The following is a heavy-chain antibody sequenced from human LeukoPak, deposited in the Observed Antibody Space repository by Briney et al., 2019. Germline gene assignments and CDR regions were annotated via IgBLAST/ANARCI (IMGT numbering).Heavy chain of an antibody. D-gene: IGHD6-19*01. J-gene: IGHJ4*02. CDR3: ARVPSAVAGTGYFDY. CDR2: ISYDGSNK. Sequence: GGSLRLSCAASGFSFSRYNMNWVRQAPGKGLEWVAVISYDGSNKYYADSVKGRFTISRDNSKNTLYLQMNSLRAEDTAVYYCARVPSAVAGTGYFDYWGQGTLVTVSS. CDR1: GFSFSRYN. V-gene: IGHV3-30*03.